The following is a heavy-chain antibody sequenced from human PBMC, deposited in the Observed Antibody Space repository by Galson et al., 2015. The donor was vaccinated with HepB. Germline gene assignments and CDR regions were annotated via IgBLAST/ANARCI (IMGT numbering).Heavy chain of an antibody. J-gene: IGHJ4*02. V-gene: IGHV3-23*01. CDR1: GFTFSSYA. CDR3: AKDHDYGPFYVPFDY. Sequence: SLRLSCAASGFTFSSYAMSWVRQAPGKGLEWVSAMSGSGGSTYYADSVKGRFTISRDNSKNTLYLQMNSLRAEDTAVYYCAKDHDYGPFYVPFDYWGQGTLVTVSS. CDR2: MSGSGGST. D-gene: IGHD4-17*01.